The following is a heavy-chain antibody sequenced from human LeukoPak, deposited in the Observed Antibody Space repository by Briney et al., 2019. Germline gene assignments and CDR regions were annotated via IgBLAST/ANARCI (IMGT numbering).Heavy chain of an antibody. CDR2: MWFDGSNK. D-gene: IGHD1-26*01. V-gene: IGHV3-33*01. CDR3: ARWECEY. Sequence: GGSLRLSCAASGFTFGSYGMHWVRQAPGKGLEWVAVMWFDGSNKYYADSVKGRFTISRDNSKDTLYLQMNSLRAEDTAVYYCARWECEYWGQGTLVTVSS. CDR1: GFTFGSYG. J-gene: IGHJ4*02.